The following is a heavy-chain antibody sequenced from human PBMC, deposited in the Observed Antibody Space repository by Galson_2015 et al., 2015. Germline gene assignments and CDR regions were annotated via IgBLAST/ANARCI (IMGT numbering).Heavy chain of an antibody. J-gene: IGHJ3*01. CDR3: TSRSAYKLGGAVDF. CDR1: GFIFSNYA. V-gene: IGHV3-49*03. Sequence: SLRLSCATSGFIFSNYAMSWFRQAPGKGLEWVPFIRSRGYGGTTEYAASVEGRFTISRDDSKSIAYLQMNSLKTEDTAIYYCTSRSAYKLGGAVDFWGQGTMVTVSS. CDR2: IRSRGYGGTT. D-gene: IGHD3-16*01.